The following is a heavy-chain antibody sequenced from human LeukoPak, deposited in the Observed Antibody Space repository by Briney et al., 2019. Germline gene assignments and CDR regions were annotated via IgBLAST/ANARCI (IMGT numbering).Heavy chain of an antibody. V-gene: IGHV4-59*12. J-gene: IGHJ4*02. CDR3: ARGGGGATDY. Sequence: PSETLSLTCTVSGDSISSYYRSWIRQPPGKGLEWIGYIYYSGSTKYNPSLKSRVTMSLDTSKSQFSLKLSSVTAADTAVYYCARGGGGATDYWGQGTLVTVSS. CDR1: GDSISSYY. D-gene: IGHD1-26*01. CDR2: IYYSGST.